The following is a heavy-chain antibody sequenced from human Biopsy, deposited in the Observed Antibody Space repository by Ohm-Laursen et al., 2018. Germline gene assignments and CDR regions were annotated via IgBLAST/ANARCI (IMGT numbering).Heavy chain of an antibody. D-gene: IGHD3-9*01. CDR1: GGTFSNSA. J-gene: IGHJ6*02. Sequence: ASVKVSCKVSGGTFSNSAISWVRQAPGQGLEWMGGIITFFRTVNYAQNFQGRLTITADEFTDTAYMELRSLRSEDTAVYYCAPQTPRDPDILTGAYHYNMAVWGQGTTVTVSS. CDR2: IITFFRTV. CDR3: APQTPRDPDILTGAYHYNMAV. V-gene: IGHV1-69*13.